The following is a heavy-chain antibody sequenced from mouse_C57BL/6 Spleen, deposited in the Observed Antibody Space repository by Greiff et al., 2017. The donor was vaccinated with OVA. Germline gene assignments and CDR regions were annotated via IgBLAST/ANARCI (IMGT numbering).Heavy chain of an antibody. CDR2: SRNKANDYTT. CDR3: ARDAGLYAMDY. Sequence: EVMLVESGGGLVQSGRSLRLSCATSGFTFSDFYMEWVRQAPGKGLEWIAASRNKANDYTTEYSASVKGRFIVSRDTSQSILYLQMNALRAEDTAIYYCARDAGLYAMDYWGQGTSVTVSS. CDR1: GFTFSDFY. V-gene: IGHV7-1*01. J-gene: IGHJ4*01. D-gene: IGHD3-1*01.